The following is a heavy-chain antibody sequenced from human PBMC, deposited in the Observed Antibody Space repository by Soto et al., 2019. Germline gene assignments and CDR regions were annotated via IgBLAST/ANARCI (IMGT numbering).Heavy chain of an antibody. J-gene: IGHJ3*02. CDR3: ARRVDTAMADDAFDI. V-gene: IGHV1-69*13. D-gene: IGHD5-18*01. CDR1: GGTFSSYA. CDR2: IIPIFGPA. Sequence: ASVKVSCKASGGTFSSYAISWVRQAPGQGLEWMGGIIPIFGPANYAQKFQGRVTITADESTSTAYMELSSLRSEDTAVYYCARRVDTAMADDAFDIWGQGTMVTVTS.